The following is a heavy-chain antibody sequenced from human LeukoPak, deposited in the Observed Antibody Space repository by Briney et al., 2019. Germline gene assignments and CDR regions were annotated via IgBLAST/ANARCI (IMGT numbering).Heavy chain of an antibody. D-gene: IGHD6-13*01. V-gene: IGHV3-30*18. J-gene: IGHJ5*02. CDR1: GFTFSDYG. CDR2: ISHDGSSQ. CDR3: AKDREVYSSSWYGGNWFDP. Sequence: HTGGSLRLSCAASGFTFSDYGMHWARLAPGKGLEWVAHISHDGSSQNYADSVQGRFTISRDNSKNTVDLQMNSLRAEDTAVYYCAKDREVYSSSWYGGNWFDPWGQGTLVTVSS.